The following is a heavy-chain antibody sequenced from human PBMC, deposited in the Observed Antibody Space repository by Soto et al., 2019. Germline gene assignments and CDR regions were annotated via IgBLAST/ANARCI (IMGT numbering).Heavy chain of an antibody. CDR2: ISAYNGNT. J-gene: IGHJ6*02. D-gene: IGHD2-21*02. CDR1: GYTFTSYG. V-gene: IGHV1-18*01. Sequence: ASVKVSFKASGYTFTSYGMSWVRQAPGQGLEWMGWISAYNGNTNYAQKLQGRVTMTTDTSTSTAYMELRSLRSDDTAVYYCARRGDSYYYYYYGMDVWGQGTTVTVSS. CDR3: ARRGDSYYYYYYGMDV.